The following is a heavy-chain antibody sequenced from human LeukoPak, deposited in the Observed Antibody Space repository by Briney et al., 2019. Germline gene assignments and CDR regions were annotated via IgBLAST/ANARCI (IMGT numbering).Heavy chain of an antibody. CDR3: ARVLGFQHAKFDP. CDR1: GGSFSGYY. J-gene: IGHJ5*02. V-gene: IGHV4-34*01. D-gene: IGHD2-2*01. Sequence: SETLSLTCAVYGGSFSGYYWSWIRQPPGKGLEWIGEINHSGSTNYNPSLKGRVTISVDTSKNQFSLKLSSVTAADTAVYYCARVLGFQHAKFDPWGQGTLVTVSS. CDR2: INHSGST.